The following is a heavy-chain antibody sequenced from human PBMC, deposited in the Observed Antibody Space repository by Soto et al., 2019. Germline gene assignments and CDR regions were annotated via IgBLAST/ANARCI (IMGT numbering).Heavy chain of an antibody. J-gene: IGHJ4*02. V-gene: IGHV3-7*01. CDR2: IKQDGSDT. CDR1: GFTFNTVW. D-gene: IGHD6-19*01. Sequence: EVQLVESGGGLAQPGGSLRLACAASGFTFNTVWMTWVRQAPGKGLEWVSIIKQDGSDTYYADAVKCRFTISRDNTKNSLFLQLTTLRAEYTAMDFCAGGNGWVFNFWGQGTLVAVSS. CDR3: AGGNGWVFNF.